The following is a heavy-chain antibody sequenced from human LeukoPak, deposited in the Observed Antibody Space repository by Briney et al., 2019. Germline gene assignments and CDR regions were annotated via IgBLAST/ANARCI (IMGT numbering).Heavy chain of an antibody. CDR1: GFSFSSYA. Sequence: GGSLRLSCAASGFSFSSYAMSWVRQAPGKGLEWVSDICGSICGRIGSTDYADSVKGRFTISRDNSKKTVYLQMNSLRPEDTAVYYCAKGKINHDGAYDIWGQGTMVTVSS. D-gene: IGHD1-14*01. J-gene: IGHJ3*02. V-gene: IGHV3-23*01. CDR2: ICGSICGRIGST. CDR3: AKGKINHDGAYDI.